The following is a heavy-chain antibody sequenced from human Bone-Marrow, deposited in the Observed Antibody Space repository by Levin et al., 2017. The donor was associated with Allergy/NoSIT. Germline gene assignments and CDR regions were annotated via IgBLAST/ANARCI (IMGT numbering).Heavy chain of an antibody. CDR3: ARGGYFASGPNGDFDY. J-gene: IGHJ4*02. Sequence: GESLKISCKASGYSFPTYYIHCVRQAPGQGLEWMGIINPTGGRTTYAQKFQGRVTLTSDTSTSTVYMELSSLRSDDTAVYYCARGGYFASGPNGDFDYWGQGTLVTVSS. D-gene: IGHD3-10*01. CDR1: GYSFPTYY. CDR2: INPTGGRT. V-gene: IGHV1-46*01.